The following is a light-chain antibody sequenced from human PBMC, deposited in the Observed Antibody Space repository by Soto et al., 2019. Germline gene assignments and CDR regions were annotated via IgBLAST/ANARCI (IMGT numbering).Light chain of an antibody. J-gene: IGLJ1*01. CDR3: AAWDDSRNGYV. CDR1: SSNIGTNA. Sequence: QSVLTQPPSASGTPGQRVTISCSGGSSNIGTNAVNWYQQLPGTAPKLLIYNNNQRPSGVPDRFSGSKSGTSASLAISGLQSEDEADYYCAAWDDSRNGYVFGTGTKVT. CDR2: NNN. V-gene: IGLV1-44*01.